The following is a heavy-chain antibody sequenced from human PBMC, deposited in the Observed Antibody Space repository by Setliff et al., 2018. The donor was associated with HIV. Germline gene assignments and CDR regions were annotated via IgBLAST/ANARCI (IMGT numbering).Heavy chain of an antibody. J-gene: IGHJ6*02. CDR2: ISGSGDST. CDR1: GFTFSDYA. Sequence: GGSLRLSCAASGFTFSDYAMSWVRQAPGKGLEWVSIISGSGDSTYYADSVKGRFTISRDNSKNTLYLQMYSLRAEDTAVYYCAKVAPLPGTMDVWGQGTTVTVS. D-gene: IGHD1-1*01. V-gene: IGHV3-23*01. CDR3: AKVAPLPGTMDV.